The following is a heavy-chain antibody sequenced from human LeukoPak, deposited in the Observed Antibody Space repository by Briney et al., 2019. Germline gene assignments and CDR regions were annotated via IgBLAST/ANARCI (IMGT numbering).Heavy chain of an antibody. CDR2: IYTSGST. Sequence: ETLSLTCTVSGGSISSYYWSWIRQPAGKGLEWIGRIYTSGSTNYNPSLKSRVTMSVDTSKNQFSLKLSSVTAADTAVYYCARETTNSGSYYYWYFDLWGRGTLVTVSS. J-gene: IGHJ2*01. V-gene: IGHV4-4*07. D-gene: IGHD1-26*01. CDR1: GGSISSYY. CDR3: ARETTNSGSYYYWYFDL.